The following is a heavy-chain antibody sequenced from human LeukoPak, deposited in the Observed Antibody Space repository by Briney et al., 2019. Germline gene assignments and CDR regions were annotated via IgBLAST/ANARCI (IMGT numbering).Heavy chain of an antibody. CDR2: ISAYNGNT. Sequence: ASVKVSCKASGYTFTSYGISWVRQAPGQGLEWMGWISAYNGNTNYAQKLQGRVTMTTDTSTSTAYMELRSLRSDDTAAYYCARVTSYYYDSSGYYGNWFDPWGQGTLVTVSS. CDR1: GYTFTSYG. J-gene: IGHJ5*02. CDR3: ARVTSYYYDSSGYYGNWFDP. V-gene: IGHV1-18*01. D-gene: IGHD3-22*01.